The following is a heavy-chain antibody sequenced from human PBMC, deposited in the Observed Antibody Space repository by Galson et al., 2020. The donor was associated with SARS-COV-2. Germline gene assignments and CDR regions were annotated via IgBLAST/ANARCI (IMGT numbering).Heavy chain of an antibody. CDR2: IYHSGST. D-gene: IGHD2-15*01. Sequence: SETLSLTCTVSGGSFSNYYWSWIRQPPGKGLEWIAYIYHSGSTNYNPSLKSRVTISVDTSKNQFSLKLSSVTAADTAVYYCARDSYCSGGSCYSYGMDVWGQGTTVTVSS. V-gene: IGHV4-59*01. CDR1: GGSFSNYY. J-gene: IGHJ6*02. CDR3: ARDSYCSGGSCYSYGMDV.